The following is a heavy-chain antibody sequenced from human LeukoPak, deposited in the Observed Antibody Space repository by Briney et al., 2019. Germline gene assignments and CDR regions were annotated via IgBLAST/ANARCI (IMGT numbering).Heavy chain of an antibody. CDR2: IYYSGST. CDR3: ARHDIAAAGTKKNNWFDP. Sequence: SETLSLTCTVSGGSISSSSYYWGWIRQPPGKGLEWIGSIYYSGSTYYNPSLKSRVTISVDTSRSQFSLKLSSVTAADTAVYYCARHDIAAAGTKKNNWFDPWGQGTLVTVSS. J-gene: IGHJ5*02. D-gene: IGHD6-13*01. V-gene: IGHV4-39*01. CDR1: GGSISSSSYY.